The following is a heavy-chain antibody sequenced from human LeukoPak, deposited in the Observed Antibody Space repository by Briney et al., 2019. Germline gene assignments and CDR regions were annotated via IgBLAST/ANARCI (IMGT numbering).Heavy chain of an antibody. CDR2: IKKDGNEK. CDR1: GYTFSNNW. Sequence: GGSLRLCCAHSGYTFSNNWMSWVSQAPGKGLEWVANIKKDGNEKYYLDSVKGRFTTSRDNAEKSLYLQMNRPRDEDTAVYYCARGMGSSWFCDYYDSAGRWGQGTLVTVSS. CDR3: ARGMGSSWFCDYYDSAGR. D-gene: IGHD3-22*01. J-gene: IGHJ4*02. V-gene: IGHV3-7*01.